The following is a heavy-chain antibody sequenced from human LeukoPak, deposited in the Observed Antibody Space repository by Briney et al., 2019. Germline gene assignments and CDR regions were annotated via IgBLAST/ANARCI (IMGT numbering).Heavy chain of an antibody. CDR3: ARDSNYDY. Sequence: GGSLRLSCAASGFTFNDYYMSWIRQAPGKGLEWVSVLYSGGTTYYADSVKGRFTISRDNSKNTLYLQMNSLRAEDTAVYYCARDSNYDYWGQGTLVTVSS. J-gene: IGHJ4*02. CDR2: LYSGGTT. CDR1: GFTFNDYY. V-gene: IGHV3-66*02. D-gene: IGHD6-13*01.